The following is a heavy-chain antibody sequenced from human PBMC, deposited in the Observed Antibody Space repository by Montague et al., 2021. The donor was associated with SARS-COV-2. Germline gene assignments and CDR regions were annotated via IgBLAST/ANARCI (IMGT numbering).Heavy chain of an antibody. CDR2: INHSGRT. D-gene: IGHD3-10*01. J-gene: IGHJ6*02. V-gene: IGHV4-34*01. CDR1: GGSFSAYY. CDR3: ARAVRGVIILSPYYAMDV. Sequence: SETLSLTCAVYGGSFSAYYWNWIRQPPGKGQEWIGDINHSGRTNFNPSLTSRVTVSLDTSKNQFSLKLRSVTAADTAVYYCARAVRGVIILSPYYAMDVWGQGTSVTVSS.